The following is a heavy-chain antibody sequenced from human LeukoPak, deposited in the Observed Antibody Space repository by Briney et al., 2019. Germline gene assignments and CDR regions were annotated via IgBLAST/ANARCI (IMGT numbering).Heavy chain of an antibody. CDR1: GGSISSGGYY. V-gene: IGHV4-61*08. J-gene: IGHJ5*02. CDR3: ASLSVMVRGVSWFDP. Sequence: PSETLSLTCAVSGGSISSGGYYWSWIRQPPGKGLEWIGYIYYSGSTNYNPSLKSRVTISVDTSKNQFSLKLSSVTAADTAVYYCASLSVMVRGVSWFDPWGQGTLVTVSS. D-gene: IGHD3-10*01. CDR2: IYYSGST.